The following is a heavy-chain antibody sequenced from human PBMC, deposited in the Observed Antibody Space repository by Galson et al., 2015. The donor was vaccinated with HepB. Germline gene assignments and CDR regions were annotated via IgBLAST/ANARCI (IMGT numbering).Heavy chain of an antibody. J-gene: IGHJ4*02. V-gene: IGHV3-33*01. CDR3: ARDLGTGVMVGATIDY. D-gene: IGHD2-15*01. Sequence: SLRLSCAASGFSFSNYGMHWVRQAPGKGLEWVAVIWFDGSNKHYADSVKGRFTISRDKSKNILYLEMNSLRAEDTAVYHCARDLGTGVMVGATIDYWGQGTLVTVSS. CDR1: GFSFSNYG. CDR2: IWFDGSNK.